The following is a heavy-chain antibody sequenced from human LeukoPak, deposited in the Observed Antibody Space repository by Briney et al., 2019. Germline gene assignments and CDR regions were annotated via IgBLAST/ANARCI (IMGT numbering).Heavy chain of an antibody. CDR2: ITYDGSNK. CDR1: GFTFSSYA. D-gene: IGHD4-23*01. Sequence: PGRSLRLSCAASGFTFSSYAMHWVRQAPGKGLEWVAVITYDGSNKYYADSVKGRFTISRDNSKNTLYLQMNSLRAEDTAVYYCARDRVVTPGLYYFDYWGQGTLVTVSS. V-gene: IGHV3-30-3*01. CDR3: ARDRVVTPGLYYFDY. J-gene: IGHJ4*02.